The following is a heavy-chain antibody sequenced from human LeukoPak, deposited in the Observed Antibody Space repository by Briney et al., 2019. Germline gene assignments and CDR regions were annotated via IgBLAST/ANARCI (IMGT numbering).Heavy chain of an antibody. CDR2: INWNGGST. Sequence: GGSLRLSCAASGFTFDDYSMSWVRQAPGKGLEWVSGINWNGGSTGYADSVKGRFTISRDNAKNSLYLQMNSLRAEDTALHYCARDTYYDSSGYLSTPTWGQGTLVTVSS. CDR3: ARDTYYDSSGYLSTPT. J-gene: IGHJ4*02. D-gene: IGHD3-22*01. CDR1: GFTFDDYS. V-gene: IGHV3-20*04.